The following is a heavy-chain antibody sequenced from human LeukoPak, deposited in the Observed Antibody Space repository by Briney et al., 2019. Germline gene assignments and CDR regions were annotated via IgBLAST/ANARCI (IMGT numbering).Heavy chain of an antibody. D-gene: IGHD3-10*01. Sequence: GGSLRLSCAASGFTFSDYYMSWVRQAPGKGLEWVGRIKSKTDGGTTDYAAPVKGRFTISRDDSKNTLYLQMNSLKTEDTAVYYCTTALWFGGNYFDYWGQGTLVTVSS. CDR3: TTALWFGGNYFDY. J-gene: IGHJ4*02. CDR1: GFTFSDYY. CDR2: IKSKTDGGTT. V-gene: IGHV3-15*01.